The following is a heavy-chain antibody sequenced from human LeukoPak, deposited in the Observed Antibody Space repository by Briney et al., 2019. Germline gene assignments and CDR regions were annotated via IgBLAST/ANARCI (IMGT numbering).Heavy chain of an antibody. CDR1: GFTFSNDD. J-gene: IGHJ4*02. D-gene: IGHD6-6*01. V-gene: IGHV3-23*01. CDR2: ISGSGGST. CDR3: AKSLTTYSSSSRGFDY. Sequence: GGSLRLSCAASGFTFSNDDMNWFRQAPGKGLGWVSAISGSGGSTYYADSVKGRFTISRDNSKNTLYLQMNSLRAEDTAVYYCAKSLTTYSSSSRGFDYWGQGTLVTVSS.